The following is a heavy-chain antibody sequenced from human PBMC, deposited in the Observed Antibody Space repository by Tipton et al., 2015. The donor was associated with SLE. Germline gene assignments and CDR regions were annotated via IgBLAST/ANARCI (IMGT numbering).Heavy chain of an antibody. D-gene: IGHD3-22*01. V-gene: IGHV3-49*05. CDR2: SGSKPYGGTT. CDR3: SRDHLGCYCPLQMFGY. CDR1: GFILGDYA. Sequence: VQLVQSGGGLVKPGGSLRLSCTASGFILGDYAMSWFRQAPGKGLEWVGFSGSKPYGGTTEYAASLKGRFTISRDDSQYIAYLQMNGMKSDDTALYYCSRDHLGCYCPLQMFGYWGQGTLVTVSS. J-gene: IGHJ4*02.